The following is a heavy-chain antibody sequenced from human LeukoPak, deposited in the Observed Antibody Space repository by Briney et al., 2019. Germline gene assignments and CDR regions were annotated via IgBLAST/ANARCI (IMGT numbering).Heavy chain of an antibody. D-gene: IGHD2-15*01. CDR1: GFTFSSYG. CDR2: IRYDGSNK. CDR3: AKGSGRLVVVAASFFDY. Sequence: PGGSLRLSCAASGFTFSSYGMHWVRQAPGKGLEWVAFIRYDGSNKYYADSVKGRFTISRDNSKNTLYLQMNSLRAEDTAVYYCAKGSGRLVVVAASFFDYWGQGTLVTVSS. J-gene: IGHJ4*02. V-gene: IGHV3-30*02.